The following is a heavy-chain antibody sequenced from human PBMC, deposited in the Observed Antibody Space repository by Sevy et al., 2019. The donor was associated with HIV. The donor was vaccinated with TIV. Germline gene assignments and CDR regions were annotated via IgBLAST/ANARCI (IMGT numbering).Heavy chain of an antibody. D-gene: IGHD6-19*01. Sequence: PSETLSLTCAVYGGSFSGYYWSWIRQPPGKGLEWIGEINHSGSTNYNPSLKSRVTISVDTSKNQFSLKLSSVTAADTAVYYCARGRRGWYVITPAYYYYYGMDVWGQGTTVTVSS. CDR2: INHSGST. V-gene: IGHV4-34*01. CDR1: GGSFSGYY. J-gene: IGHJ6*02. CDR3: ARGRRGWYVITPAYYYYYGMDV.